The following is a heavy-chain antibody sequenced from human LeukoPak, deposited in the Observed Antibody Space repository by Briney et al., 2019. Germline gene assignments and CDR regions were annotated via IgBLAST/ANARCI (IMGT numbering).Heavy chain of an antibody. D-gene: IGHD6-13*01. CDR2: IKQDGSEK. CDR1: GFTFSSYW. Sequence: GGSLRLSCAASGFTFSSYWMSWVRQAPGKGLEWVANIKQDGSEKYYVDSVKGRFTISRDNAKNLLYLQMNSLRAEDTAVYYCARDRGYSSSWERGRFDYWGQGTLVTVSS. CDR3: ARDRGYSSSWERGRFDY. J-gene: IGHJ4*02. V-gene: IGHV3-7*01.